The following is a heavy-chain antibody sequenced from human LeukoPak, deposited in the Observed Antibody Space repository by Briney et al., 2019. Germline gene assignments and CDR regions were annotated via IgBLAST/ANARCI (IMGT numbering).Heavy chain of an antibody. Sequence: SETLSLTCAVSGGSISSGGYSWSWIRQPPGKGLEWIGYIYHSGSTYYNPSLKSRVTISVDRSKNQFSLKLSSVTAADTAVYYCARGEIVLGAFDIWGQGTMVTASS. J-gene: IGHJ3*02. CDR2: IYHSGST. CDR3: ARGEIVLGAFDI. D-gene: IGHD2-8*01. CDR1: GGSISSGGYS. V-gene: IGHV4-30-2*01.